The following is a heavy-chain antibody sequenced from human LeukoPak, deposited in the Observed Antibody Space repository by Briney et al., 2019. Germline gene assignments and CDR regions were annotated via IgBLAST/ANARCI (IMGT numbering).Heavy chain of an antibody. CDR1: GGTFISYA. V-gene: IGHV1-69*13. CDR3: AREIGPRQLHLWGSAFDY. CDR2: IIPVFGTS. J-gene: IGHJ4*02. D-gene: IGHD5-18*01. Sequence: SVKVSCKASGGTFISYAISWVRQAPGQGLEWMGGIIPVFGTSNYAQKFQGRVTITADESTRTAYMELSSLRSEDTAMYYCAREIGPRQLHLWGSAFDYWGQGTLVTVSS.